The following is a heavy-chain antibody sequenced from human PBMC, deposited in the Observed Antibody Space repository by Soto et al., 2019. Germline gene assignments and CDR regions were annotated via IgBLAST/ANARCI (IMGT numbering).Heavy chain of an antibody. V-gene: IGHV4-4*07. Sequence: SETLSLTCTVSGGSISGHYWSWIRQTAGKGLEWIGRIYSTGATSYNPSLNSRASMSIDTSKNQISLNLTSVTAADTAMYYCARTRVRALTAGESDPWGQGTLVTSPQ. CDR1: GGSISGHY. J-gene: IGHJ5*02. CDR2: IYSTGAT. D-gene: IGHD5-18*01. CDR3: ARTRVRALTAGESDP.